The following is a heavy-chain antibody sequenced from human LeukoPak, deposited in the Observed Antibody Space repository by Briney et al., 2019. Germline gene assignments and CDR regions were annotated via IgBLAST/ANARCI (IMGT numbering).Heavy chain of an antibody. J-gene: IGHJ4*02. CDR1: GYTFTSNY. CDR2: INPNSGGT. D-gene: IGHD6-19*01. V-gene: IGHV1-2*02. CDR3: ARERYSSGWYLY. Sequence: ASVKVSCKAFGYTFTSNYMHWVRQAPGQGLEWMGWINPNSGGTNYAQKFQGRVTMTRDTSISTAYMELSRLRSDDTAVYYCARERYSSGWYLYWGQGTLVTVSS.